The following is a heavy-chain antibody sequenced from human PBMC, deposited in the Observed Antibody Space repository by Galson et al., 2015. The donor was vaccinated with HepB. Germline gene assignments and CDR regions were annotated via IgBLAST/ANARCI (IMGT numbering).Heavy chain of an antibody. D-gene: IGHD5-12*01. J-gene: IGHJ6*03. Sequence: SVKVSCKASGYTFTSYDINWVRQATGQGLEWMGWMNPNSGNTGYAQKFQGRVTMTRNTSISTAYMELSSLRSEDTAVYYCARGIQGSGYDYPLNYYYYMDVWGKGTTVTVSS. CDR1: GYTFTSYD. CDR2: MNPNSGNT. CDR3: ARGIQGSGYDYPLNYYYYMDV. V-gene: IGHV1-8*01.